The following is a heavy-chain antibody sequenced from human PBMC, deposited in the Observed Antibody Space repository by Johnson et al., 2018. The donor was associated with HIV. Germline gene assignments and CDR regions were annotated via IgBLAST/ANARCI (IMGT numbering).Heavy chain of an antibody. CDR1: GFTFSNYA. Sequence: VQLVESGGGLTQAGGSLRLSCAASGFTFSNYAMSWVRQAPGKGLQWVSGIGTAGDTYYPGSVKGRFTISRENAKNSLYLQMTSLRAGDTAVSYWAAYYDSSGYPRFGVAFDIWVQGTMVTVSS. V-gene: IGHV3-13*01. CDR2: IGTAGDT. J-gene: IGHJ3*02. D-gene: IGHD3-22*01. CDR3: AAYYDSSGYPRFGVAFDI.